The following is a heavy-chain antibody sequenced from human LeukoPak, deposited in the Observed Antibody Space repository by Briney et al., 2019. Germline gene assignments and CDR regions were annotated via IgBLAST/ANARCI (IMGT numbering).Heavy chain of an antibody. CDR1: GFMFVTYE. CDR3: TRGGSVTTGPVDH. Sequence: GGSLRLSCAASGFMFVTYEMTWVRQAPGGGLEWIAYISSSGKTIYYADSVRGRFTVARDNARSSLYLDMNSLGVEDTAFYFCTRGGSVTTGPVDHWGQGTLVTVSS. D-gene: IGHD1-1*01. J-gene: IGHJ4*02. CDR2: ISSSGKTI. V-gene: IGHV3-48*03.